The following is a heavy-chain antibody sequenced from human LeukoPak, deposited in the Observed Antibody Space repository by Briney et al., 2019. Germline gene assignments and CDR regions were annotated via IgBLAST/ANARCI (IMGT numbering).Heavy chain of an antibody. D-gene: IGHD3-22*01. V-gene: IGHV3-64D*06. CDR2: ISSNGGST. J-gene: IGHJ4*02. CDR3: AKEGPGYYDSSGYHAYFDY. CDR1: GFTFRSNG. Sequence: GGSLRLSCSASGFTFRSNGMHWVRQAPGKGLEYVSAISSNGGSTYYADFVKGRFTISRDNSKNTLYLQMSSLRDEDTAVYYCAKEGPGYYDSSGYHAYFDYWGQGTLVTVSS.